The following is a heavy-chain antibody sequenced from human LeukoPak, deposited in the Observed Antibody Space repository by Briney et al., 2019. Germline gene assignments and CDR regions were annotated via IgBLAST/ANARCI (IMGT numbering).Heavy chain of an antibody. D-gene: IGHD6-19*01. CDR1: GYTFTSYY. V-gene: IGHV1-46*01. Sequence: GASVKVSCKASGYTFTSYYMHWVRQAPGQGLEWMGIINPSGGSTSYAQKFQGRVTMTRDMSTSTVYMELSSLRSEDTAVYYCARESNGGRYAEGFDIWGQGTMVTVSS. J-gene: IGHJ3*02. CDR2: INPSGGST. CDR3: ARESNGGRYAEGFDI.